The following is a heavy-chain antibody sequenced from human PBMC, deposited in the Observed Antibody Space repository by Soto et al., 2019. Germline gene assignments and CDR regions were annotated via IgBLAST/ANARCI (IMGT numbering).Heavy chain of an antibody. V-gene: IGHV4-30-2*01. CDR2: IFHSGTT. CDR1: VASISRGGSV. CDR3: ASGRDWFDP. Sequence: SETLSLTCAVSVASISRGGSVWTWIRQPPGKGLEWIGYIFHSGTTVYNPSLESRVAISLDTSNNQVSLKLSSATAADTAVYYCASGRDWFDPWGQGTLVTVS. J-gene: IGHJ5*02.